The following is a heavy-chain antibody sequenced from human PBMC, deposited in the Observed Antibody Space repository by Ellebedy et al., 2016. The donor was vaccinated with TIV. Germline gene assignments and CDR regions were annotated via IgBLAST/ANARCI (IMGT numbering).Heavy chain of an antibody. Sequence: GESLKISCAASGFTFSNYWMTWVRQAPGKGLEWVANMKPDETEKYYVDSVKGRFTISRDYAKNSLFLQMNSLSAEDTAVYYCARDNSGYTDLWGRGTMVTVSS. CDR3: ARDNSGYTDL. CDR2: MKPDETEK. V-gene: IGHV3-7*01. D-gene: IGHD5-18*01. J-gene: IGHJ5*02. CDR1: GFTFSNYW.